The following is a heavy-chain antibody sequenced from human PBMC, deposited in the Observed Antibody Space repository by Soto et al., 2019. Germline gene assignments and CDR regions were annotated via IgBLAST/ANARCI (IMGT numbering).Heavy chain of an antibody. J-gene: IGHJ5*02. CDR3: ARALDYYGSGSYARFDP. CDR1: GGTFSSYA. Sequence: SVKVSCKASGGTFSSYAISWVRQAPGQGLEWMGGIIPIFGTANYAQKFQGRVTITADESTSTAYMELSSLRSEDTAVYYCARALDYYGSGSYARFDPWGQGTLVTVS. D-gene: IGHD3-10*01. V-gene: IGHV1-69*13. CDR2: IIPIFGTA.